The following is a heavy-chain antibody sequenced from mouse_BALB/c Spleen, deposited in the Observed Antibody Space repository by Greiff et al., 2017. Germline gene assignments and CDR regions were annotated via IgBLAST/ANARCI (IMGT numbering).Heavy chain of an antibody. CDR3: ARQGGSSLLAMDY. CDR1: GFTFSSYT. V-gene: IGHV5-12-2*01. J-gene: IGHJ4*01. Sequence: DVQLQESGGGLVQPGGSLKLSCAASGFTFSSYTMSWVRQTPEKRLEWVAYISNGGGSTYYPDTVKGRFTISRDNAKNTLYLQMSSLKSEDTAMYYCARQGGSSLLAMDYWGQGTSVTVSS. D-gene: IGHD1-1*01. CDR2: ISNGGGST.